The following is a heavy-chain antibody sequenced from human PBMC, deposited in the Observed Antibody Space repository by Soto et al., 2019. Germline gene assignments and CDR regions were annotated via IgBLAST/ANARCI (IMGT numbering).Heavy chain of an antibody. V-gene: IGHV4-30-2*01. CDR2: IYHSGST. Sequence: LSLTCAVSGGSISSGGYSFNWIRQPPGKGLEWIGYIYHSGSTYYNPSLKSRVTISVDRSKNQFSLKLSSVTAADTAVYYCARGVTTVTTFDYWGQGTLVTVSS. D-gene: IGHD4-17*01. CDR3: ARGVTTVTTFDY. CDR1: GGSISSGGYS. J-gene: IGHJ4*02.